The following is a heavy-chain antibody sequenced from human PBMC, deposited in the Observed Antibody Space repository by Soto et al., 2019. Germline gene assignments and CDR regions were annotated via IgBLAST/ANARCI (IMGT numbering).Heavy chain of an antibody. V-gene: IGHV1-69*02. CDR3: ARGASYGDSLPIT. Sequence: QVQLVQSGAEVKKPGSSVKVSCKASGGTFSSYTISWVRQAPGQGLEWMGRIIPILGIANYAQKFQGRVTITADKSTSTAYMELSSLRSEDTAVYYCARGASYGDSLPITWGQGTLVTVSS. J-gene: IGHJ5*02. CDR1: GGTFSSYT. CDR2: IIPILGIA. D-gene: IGHD4-17*01.